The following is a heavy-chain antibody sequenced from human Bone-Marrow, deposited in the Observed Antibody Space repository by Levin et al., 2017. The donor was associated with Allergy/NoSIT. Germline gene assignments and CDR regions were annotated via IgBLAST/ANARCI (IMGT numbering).Heavy chain of an antibody. D-gene: IGHD6-19*01. Sequence: SQTLSLTCTVSGGSIASGFNYWAWIRQPPGKGLEWIGAVYYTGSPYYSPSLKSRLTISVDTSKNQFSVRLTSVTAADTALYYCARGEVAGLWGQGTLVTVSS. V-gene: IGHV4-39*01. J-gene: IGHJ4*02. CDR2: VYYTGSP. CDR1: GGSIASGFNY. CDR3: ARGEVAGL.